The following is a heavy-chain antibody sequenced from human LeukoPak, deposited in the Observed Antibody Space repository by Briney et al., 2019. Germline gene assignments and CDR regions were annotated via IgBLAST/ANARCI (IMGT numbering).Heavy chain of an antibody. CDR2: INPNSGGT. D-gene: IGHD2/OR15-2a*01. V-gene: IGHV1-2*02. CDR3: ARGVYSYSTAFDY. J-gene: IGHJ4*02. CDR1: GYTFSGYY. Sequence: ASVQVSCKASGYTFSGYYLHWVRQAPGQGLEWMGWINPNSGGTNYAQKFQGRVTVARDKSITTTYMELSRLRSDDTAVYYCARGVYSYSTAFDYWGQGALV.